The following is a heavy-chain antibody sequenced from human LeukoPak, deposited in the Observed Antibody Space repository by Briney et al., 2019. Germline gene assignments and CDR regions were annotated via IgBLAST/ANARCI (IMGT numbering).Heavy chain of an antibody. D-gene: IGHD6-13*01. CDR1: GFTFDDYA. V-gene: IGHV3-9*01. J-gene: IGHJ6*03. CDR3: ARAETGYSSSWYPYYYYYYYMDV. Sequence: GGSLRLSCAASGFTFDDYAMHWVRQAPGKGLEWVSGIIWNSGSIGYADSVKGRFTISRDNAKNSLYLQMNSLRAEDTAVYYCARAETGYSSSWYPYYYYYYYMDVWGKGTTVTVSS. CDR2: IIWNSGSI.